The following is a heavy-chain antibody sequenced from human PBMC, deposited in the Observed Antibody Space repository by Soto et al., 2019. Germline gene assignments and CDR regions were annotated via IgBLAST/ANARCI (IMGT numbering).Heavy chain of an antibody. CDR1: GFTFSTYA. D-gene: IGHD1-26*01. CDR3: ALRKTGSFFDY. Sequence: PGGSLRLSCAASGFTFSTYAMSWVRQAPGKGLDWVSAIGASGAGTYYAGSVKGRFTISRDNSKNTLHLQMNNLRAEDTAIYYCALRKTGSFFDYWGQGTLVTVS. CDR2: IGASGAGT. V-gene: IGHV3-23*01. J-gene: IGHJ4*02.